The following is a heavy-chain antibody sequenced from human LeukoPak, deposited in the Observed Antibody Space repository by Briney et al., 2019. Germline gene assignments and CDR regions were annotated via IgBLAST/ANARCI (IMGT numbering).Heavy chain of an antibody. J-gene: IGHJ4*02. CDR2: IIPILGIA. D-gene: IGHD3-22*01. CDR1: GGTFTSYA. V-gene: IGHV1-69*04. Sequence: ASVKVSCKASGGTFTSYAISWVRQAPGQGLEWMGRIIPILGIANYAQKFQGRVTITADKSTSTAYMELSSLRSEDTAVYYCARDSWGYYYDSSGYHFDYWGQGTLVTVSS. CDR3: ARDSWGYYYDSSGYHFDY.